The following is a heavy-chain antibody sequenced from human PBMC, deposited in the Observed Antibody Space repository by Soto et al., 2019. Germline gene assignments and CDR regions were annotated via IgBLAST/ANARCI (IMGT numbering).Heavy chain of an antibody. Sequence: EVQLVESGGGLVKPGGSLRLSCAASGFTFSGYCMNWVRQAPGKGLEWVSSISSSSSYIYNADAVKGPFTISRDKAKNSLYLQMNSMRAADTAVYSCARDDGGRGWYNDYWGQGTLVTVSS. D-gene: IGHD6-19*01. CDR2: ISSSSSYI. CDR3: ARDDGGRGWYNDY. V-gene: IGHV3-21*01. CDR1: GFTFSGYC. J-gene: IGHJ4*02.